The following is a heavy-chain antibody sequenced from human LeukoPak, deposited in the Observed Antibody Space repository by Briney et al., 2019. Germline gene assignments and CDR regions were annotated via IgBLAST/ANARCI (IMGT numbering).Heavy chain of an antibody. CDR1: GYTFTSYG. J-gene: IGHJ6*02. CDR2: ISAYNGNT. CDR3: ARDLLGYCSGGSCPKMDV. V-gene: IGHV1-18*01. Sequence: GASVKVSCKASGYTFTSYGISWVRQAPGQGLEWMGWISAYNGNTNYAQKLQGRVTMTTDTSTSTAYMELRSLRSEDTAVYYCARDLLGYCSGGSCPKMDVWGQGTTVTVSS. D-gene: IGHD2-15*01.